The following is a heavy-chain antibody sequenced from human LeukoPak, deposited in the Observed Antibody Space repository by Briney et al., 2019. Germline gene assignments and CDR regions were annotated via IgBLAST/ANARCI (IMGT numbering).Heavy chain of an antibody. Sequence: ASVKVSCKASGYTFTSYGISWVRQAPGQGLEWMGWISAYNGNTNYAQKLQGRVTMTTDTSTSTAYMELRSLRSDDTAVYYCTGVAGGHYYYYMDVWGKGTTVTISS. CDR2: ISAYNGNT. J-gene: IGHJ6*03. CDR3: TGVAGGHYYYYMDV. D-gene: IGHD6-19*01. V-gene: IGHV1-18*01. CDR1: GYTFTSYG.